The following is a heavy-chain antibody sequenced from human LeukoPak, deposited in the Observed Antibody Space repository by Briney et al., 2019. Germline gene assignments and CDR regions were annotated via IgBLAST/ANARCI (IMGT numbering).Heavy chain of an antibody. J-gene: IGHJ6*04. CDR1: GYTFTSYG. Sequence: GASVKVSCKASGYTFTSYGISWVRQAPGQGLEWMGWISAYNGNTNYAQKLQGRVTMTTDTSTSTAYMELRSLRSDDTAVYYCARELGGDIVVVPALDVWGKGTTVTVSS. CDR2: ISAYNGNT. V-gene: IGHV1-18*01. D-gene: IGHD2-2*01. CDR3: ARELGGDIVVVPALDV.